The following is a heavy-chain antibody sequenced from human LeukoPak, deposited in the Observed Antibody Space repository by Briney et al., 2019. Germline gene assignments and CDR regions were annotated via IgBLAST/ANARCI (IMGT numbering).Heavy chain of an antibody. CDR3: ARGGIVVVVAAKYYYYYGMDV. V-gene: IGHV1-2*02. CDR2: INPNSAGT. CDR1: GYTFTGYY. D-gene: IGHD2-15*01. J-gene: IGHJ6*02. Sequence: ASVKVSCKASGYTFTGYYMHWVRQAPGQGLEWMGWINPNSAGTNYAQKFQGRVTMTRDTSISTAYMELSRLRSDDTAVYYCARGGIVVVVAAKYYYYYGMDVWGQGTTVTVSS.